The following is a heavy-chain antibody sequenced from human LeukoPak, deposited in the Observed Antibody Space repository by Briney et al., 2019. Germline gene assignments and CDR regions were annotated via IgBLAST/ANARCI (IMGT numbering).Heavy chain of an antibody. V-gene: IGHV1-46*01. CDR3: ATEKECSSTSCPGMDV. J-gene: IGHJ6*04. D-gene: IGHD2-2*01. CDR1: GYTFTSYY. CDR2: INPSGGST. Sequence: GASVKVSCKASGYTFTSYYMHWVRQAPGQGLEWMGIINPSGGSTSYAQKFQGRVTMTRDTSTSTVYMELSSLRSEDTAVYYCATEKECSSTSCPGMDVWGKGTTVTVSS.